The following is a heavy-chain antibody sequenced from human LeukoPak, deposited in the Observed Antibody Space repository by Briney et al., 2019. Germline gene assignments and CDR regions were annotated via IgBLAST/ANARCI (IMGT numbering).Heavy chain of an antibody. CDR3: VRDEYTSGFAY. CDR2: VRGSGDDT. Sequence: GGSLRLSCAASGFTFANYAMSWVRQAPGKGLEWVSAVRGSGDDTFYADSVKGRFTISRDNSNSTLYLQLNSLTDEDTAVYYCVRDEYTSGFAYWGRGTPVTVSS. J-gene: IGHJ4*02. V-gene: IGHV3-23*01. D-gene: IGHD6-19*01. CDR1: GFTFANYA.